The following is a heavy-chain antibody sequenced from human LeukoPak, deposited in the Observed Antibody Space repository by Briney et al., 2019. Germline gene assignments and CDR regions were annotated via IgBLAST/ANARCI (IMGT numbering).Heavy chain of an antibody. CDR1: GFTVSTNY. D-gene: IGHD3-10*01. CDR3: ARGRGPFTFDI. CDR2: IYSGGST. Sequence: GGSLRLSCAAPGFTVSTNYMTWVRQAPGKGLEWVSVIYSGGSTYYADSVKGRFTISRDNSKNTLYLQMNSLRAEDTAVYYCARGRGPFTFDIWGQGTMVTVSS. J-gene: IGHJ3*02. V-gene: IGHV3-53*01.